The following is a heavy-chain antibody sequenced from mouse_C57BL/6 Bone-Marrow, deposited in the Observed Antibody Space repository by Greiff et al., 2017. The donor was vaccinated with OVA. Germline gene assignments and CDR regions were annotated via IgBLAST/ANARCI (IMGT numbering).Heavy chain of an antibody. J-gene: IGHJ4*01. CDR2: IGRGGSP. D-gene: IGHD1-1*01. Sequence: QVQLKESGPGLVQPSQSLSITCTVSGFSLTSYGVHWVRQSPGKGLEWLGVIGRGGSPDYMAAFISGLGISKANSKRQVFFKMNSLQADDTAIYYCARNPGNYYGSSYPYYAMDYWGQGTSVTVSS. CDR1: GFSLTSYG. CDR3: ARNPGNYYGSSYPYYAMDY. V-gene: IGHV2-2*01.